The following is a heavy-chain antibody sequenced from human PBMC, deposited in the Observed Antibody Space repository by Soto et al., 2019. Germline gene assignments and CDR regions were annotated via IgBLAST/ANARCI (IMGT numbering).Heavy chain of an antibody. D-gene: IGHD4-4*01. CDR1: GGSISSGTYY. Sequence: PSETLSLTCTVSGGSISSGTYYWSWIRQHPGKGLEWIGYIYYSGSTYYNPSLKSRVTISVDTSKNQFSLKLSSVTAADTAVYYCARVSYSNFPDWFDPWGQGTLVTVSS. CDR3: ARVSYSNFPDWFDP. CDR2: IYYSGST. J-gene: IGHJ5*02. V-gene: IGHV4-39*01.